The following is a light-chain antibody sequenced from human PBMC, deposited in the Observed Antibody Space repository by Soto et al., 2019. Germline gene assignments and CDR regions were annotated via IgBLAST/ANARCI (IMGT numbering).Light chain of an antibody. CDR2: TAS. J-gene: IGKJ5*01. V-gene: IGKV3-20*01. Sequence: TQHPCAVYICPGEGATLSCRARQYVSRNSLAWYQQKPGQGPRLLSYTASRRATGIPDRFSGRGSGTDFTLTISRLEPDDSAVYYCQQYSREPITFGQGTRL. CDR1: QYVSRNS. CDR3: QQYSREPIT.